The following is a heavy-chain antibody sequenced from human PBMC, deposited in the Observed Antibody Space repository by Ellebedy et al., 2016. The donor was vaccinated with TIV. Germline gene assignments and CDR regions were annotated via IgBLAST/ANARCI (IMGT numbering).Heavy chain of an antibody. CDR1: GFTFSSYS. CDR3: ARDAMIWIFDS. J-gene: IGHJ4*02. CDR2: ISNSDTI. V-gene: IGHV3-48*01. D-gene: IGHD3-22*01. Sequence: GGSLRFSCAASGFTFSSYSMNWVRQAPGKGLEWVSYISNSDTIYYADSVRGRFTISRDKAKKSVYLQMNSLRVEDTGVYYCARDAMIWIFDSWGQGTLVTVSS.